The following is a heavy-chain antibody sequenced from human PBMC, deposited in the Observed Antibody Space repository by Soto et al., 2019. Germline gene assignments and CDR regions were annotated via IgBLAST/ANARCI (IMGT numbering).Heavy chain of an antibody. CDR3: ARAVAVAADFDY. J-gene: IGHJ4*02. CDR1: GYTFTSYA. V-gene: IGHV1-3*01. D-gene: IGHD6-19*01. CDR2: INAGNGNT. Sequence: GASVKVSCKASGYTFTSYAMHWVRQAPEQRLEWMGWINAGNGNTKYSQKFQGRVTITRDTSASTAYMELSSLRSEDTAVYYCARAVAVAADFDYWGQGTLVTVSS.